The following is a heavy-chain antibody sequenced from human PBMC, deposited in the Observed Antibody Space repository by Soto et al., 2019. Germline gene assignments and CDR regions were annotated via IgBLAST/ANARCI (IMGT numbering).Heavy chain of an antibody. V-gene: IGHV3-30*18. Sequence: QVQLVESGGGVVQPGRSLRLSCAAYGFPFSSYGMHWVRQAPGKGLEWVAVISYDGSNKYYADSVKGRFTISRDNSKNTLYLQMNSLRAEDTAVYYCAKRSGTRGYYYYGMDVWGQGTTVTVSS. CDR2: ISYDGSNK. D-gene: IGHD1-1*01. CDR1: GFPFSSYG. CDR3: AKRSGTRGYYYYGMDV. J-gene: IGHJ6*02.